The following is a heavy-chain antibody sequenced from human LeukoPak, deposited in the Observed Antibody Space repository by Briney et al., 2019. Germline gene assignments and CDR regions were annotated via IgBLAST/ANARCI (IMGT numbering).Heavy chain of an antibody. Sequence: SETLSLTCAVSGGSISSGGYSWSWIRQPPGKGLEWIGYIYHSGSTYYNPSLKSRVTISVDRSKNQFSLKLSSVTAADTAVYYCARYVYYDILTGYYNGYFDYWGQGTLVTVSS. D-gene: IGHD3-9*01. CDR1: GGSISSGGYS. J-gene: IGHJ4*02. CDR3: ARYVYYDILTGYYNGYFDY. V-gene: IGHV4-30-2*01. CDR2: IYHSGST.